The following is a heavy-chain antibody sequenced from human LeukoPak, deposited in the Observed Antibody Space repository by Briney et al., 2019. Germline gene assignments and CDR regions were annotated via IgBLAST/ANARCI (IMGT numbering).Heavy chain of an antibody. J-gene: IGHJ4*02. CDR1: SYSITSGYY. D-gene: IGHD3-10*01. V-gene: IGHV4-38-2*02. Sequence: SETLSLTCSVSSYSITSGYYWGWIRQPPGKGLEWIGRINYSGSTYYNPSLKSRVTISVDTSKNQFSLKLSSVTAADTAVYYCARDREGTLDYWGQGTLVTVSS. CDR2: INYSGST. CDR3: ARDREGTLDY.